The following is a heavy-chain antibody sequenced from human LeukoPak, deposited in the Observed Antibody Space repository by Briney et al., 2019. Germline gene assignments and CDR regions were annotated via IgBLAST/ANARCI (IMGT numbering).Heavy chain of an antibody. D-gene: IGHD2-21*02. J-gene: IGHJ4*02. V-gene: IGHV4-38-2*02. Sequence: SETPSLTCTVSDFSISSGYYCGWIRQPPGKGLEWIVSIYHSGSTYYNPSLKSRLTISLDTSKNQFSLKLTSVTGADTAVYYCARDQEGVTDTCFDYWGQGTLVTVSS. CDR3: ARDQEGVTDTCFDY. CDR2: IYHSGST. CDR1: DFSISSGYY.